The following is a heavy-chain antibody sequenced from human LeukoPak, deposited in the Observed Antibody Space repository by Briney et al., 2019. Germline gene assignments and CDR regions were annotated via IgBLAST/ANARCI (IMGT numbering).Heavy chain of an antibody. J-gene: IGHJ6*02. V-gene: IGHV4-4*07. CDR3: ARDGDPNYYYYGMDV. D-gene: IGHD2-21*02. CDR2: IYTSGST. CDR1: GGSISSYY. Sequence: SETLSLTCTVSGGSISSYYWSWIRQPAGKGLEWIGRIYTSGSTNYNPSLESRVTMSVDTSKNQFSLKLSSVTAADTAVYYCARDGDPNYYYYGMDVWGQGTTVTVSS.